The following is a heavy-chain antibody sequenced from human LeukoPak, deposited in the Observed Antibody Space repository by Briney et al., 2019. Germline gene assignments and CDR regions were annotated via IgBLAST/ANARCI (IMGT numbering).Heavy chain of an antibody. CDR1: GFAFSSQG. CDR2: ISDSGDTT. CDR3: AKDARRSSGWYFFDH. D-gene: IGHD6-19*01. J-gene: IGHJ4*02. V-gene: IGHV3-23*01. Sequence: GGSLRLSCAASGFAFSSQGMGWVRQAPGKGLEWVSVISDSGDTTYYADSVKGRFTISRDNSKNTMYLQMNSLRAEDTAIYYCAKDARRSSGWYFFDHWGQGTLVTVSS.